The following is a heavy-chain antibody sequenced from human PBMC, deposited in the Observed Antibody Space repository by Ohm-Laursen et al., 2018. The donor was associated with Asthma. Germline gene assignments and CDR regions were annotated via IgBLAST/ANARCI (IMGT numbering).Heavy chain of an antibody. V-gene: IGHV3-7*01. CDR2: IKQDGSEK. CDR1: GFTFSSYW. Sequence: GSLRLSCAASGFTFSSYWMSWVRQAPGKGLEWVANIKQDGSEKYYVDSVKGRFTISRDNAKNSLYLQMNSLRAEDTAVYYCARDVLRNYYDGSGYFDYWGQGTLVTVSS. J-gene: IGHJ4*02. CDR3: ARDVLRNYYDGSGYFDY. D-gene: IGHD3-22*01.